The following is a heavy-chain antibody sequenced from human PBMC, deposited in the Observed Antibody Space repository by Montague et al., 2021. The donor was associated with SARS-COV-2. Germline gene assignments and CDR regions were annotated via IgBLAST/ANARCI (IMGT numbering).Heavy chain of an antibody. CDR3: ARKASRGITIFGVVTASYYFDY. J-gene: IGHJ4*02. CDR2: IYYSGST. Sequence: SETLSLTCTVSGCSISSSSYYWGWIRQPPGKGLEWIGSIYYSGSTYYNPSLKSRVTISVDTSKNQFSLKLSSVTAADTAVYYCARKASRGITIFGVVTASYYFDYWGQGTLVTVSS. D-gene: IGHD3-3*01. V-gene: IGHV4-39*01. CDR1: GCSISSSSYY.